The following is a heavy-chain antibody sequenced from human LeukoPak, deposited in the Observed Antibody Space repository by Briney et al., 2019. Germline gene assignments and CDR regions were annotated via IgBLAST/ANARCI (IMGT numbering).Heavy chain of an antibody. CDR3: ARTPWFDP. J-gene: IGHJ5*02. V-gene: IGHV4-39*07. CDR1: GDSISSGDYY. Sequence: SETLSLTCTVSGDSISSGDYYWSWIRQPPGKGLEWIGEINHSGSTNYNPSLKSRVTISVDTSKNQFSLKLSSVTAADTAVYYCARTPWFDPWGQGTLVTVSS. CDR2: INHSGST.